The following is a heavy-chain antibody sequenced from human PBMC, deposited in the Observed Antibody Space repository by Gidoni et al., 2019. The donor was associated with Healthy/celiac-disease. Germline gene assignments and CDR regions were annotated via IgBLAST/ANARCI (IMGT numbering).Heavy chain of an antibody. V-gene: IGHV4-34*01. J-gene: IGHJ3*02. D-gene: IGHD2-21*02. Sequence: QVQLQQWGAGLLKPSETLSLTCAVYGGSCSGSDWSWIRQPPGKGLEWIGEINHSGRTNYNPSLKSRVTISVDTSKNQFSLKLSSGTAADTAVYYCARSGDWDYAFDIWGQGTMVTVSS. CDR2: INHSGRT. CDR3: ARSGDWDYAFDI. CDR1: GGSCSGSD.